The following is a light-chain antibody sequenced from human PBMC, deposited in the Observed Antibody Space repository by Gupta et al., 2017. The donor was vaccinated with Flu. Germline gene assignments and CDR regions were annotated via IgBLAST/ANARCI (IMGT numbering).Light chain of an antibody. CDR2: SNN. Sequence: SVLPQPPSASGPPGQRVTISCSGSSSNIGSNTVNWYQQLPGTAPKLLIYSNNQRPSGVPDRFSGSKSGTSASLAISGLQSEDEADYYCAAWDDSLNGRVFGGGTKLTVL. J-gene: IGLJ2*01. CDR3: AAWDDSLNGRV. V-gene: IGLV1-44*01. CDR1: SSNIGSNT.